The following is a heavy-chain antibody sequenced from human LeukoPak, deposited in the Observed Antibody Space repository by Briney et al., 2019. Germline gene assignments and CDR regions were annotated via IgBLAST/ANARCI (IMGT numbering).Heavy chain of an antibody. CDR2: MNPNSGNT. Sequence: GASVKVSCKASGYTFTSYDINWVRQATGQGLEWMGWMNPNSGNTGYAQKFQGRVTITRNTSISTAYMELSSLRSDDTAVYYCARDAGYNYHKADPWGQGTLVTVSS. CDR1: GYTFTSYD. V-gene: IGHV1-8*03. J-gene: IGHJ5*02. CDR3: ARDAGYNYHKADP. D-gene: IGHD5-18*01.